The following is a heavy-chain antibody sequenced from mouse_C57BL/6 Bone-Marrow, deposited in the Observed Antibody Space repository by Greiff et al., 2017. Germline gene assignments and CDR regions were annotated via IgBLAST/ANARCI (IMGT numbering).Heavy chain of an antibody. CDR2: IWRGGST. CDR3: STMVTTGPYAMDY. Sequence: QVQLKASGPGLVQPSQSLSITFTVSGFSLTSYGVHWVRQSPGTGLEWLGVIWRGGSTDYNAAFMSRLGITKDNSKSQVFFKMNSLQADDTAIYYCSTMVTTGPYAMDYWGQGTSVTVSS. D-gene: IGHD2-2*01. J-gene: IGHJ4*01. CDR1: GFSLTSYG. V-gene: IGHV2-5*01.